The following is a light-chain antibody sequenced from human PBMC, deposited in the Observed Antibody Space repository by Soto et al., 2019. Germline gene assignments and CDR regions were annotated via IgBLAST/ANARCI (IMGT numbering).Light chain of an antibody. CDR1: QSVNAN. Sequence: EVVMTQSPATLSVSPGERATLSCRASQSVNANLAWYQQKPGQAPRLLIHGASNGATGIPARFSGSGFGTEYILTISSLQSEDFAVYYCQQYNTWLWTFGKGTKVEI. V-gene: IGKV3-15*01. CDR2: GAS. J-gene: IGKJ1*01. CDR3: QQYNTWLWT.